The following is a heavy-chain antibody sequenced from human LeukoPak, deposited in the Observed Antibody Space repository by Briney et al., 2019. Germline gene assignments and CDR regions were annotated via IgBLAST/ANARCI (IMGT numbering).Heavy chain of an antibody. CDR2: ISYDGTNK. CDR3: AKDQTPNRAAYSNPTFHF. V-gene: IGHV3-30*07. CDR1: GFTFSTYA. D-gene: IGHD4-11*01. J-gene: IGHJ4*02. Sequence: GGSLRLSCAASGFTFSTYAIHWVRQAPGKGLEWVAVISYDGTNKYYADSVKGRFTISRDNSKNTLYLQLNSLRAEDTAVYYCAKDQTPNRAAYSNPTFHFWGQGTLVTVSS.